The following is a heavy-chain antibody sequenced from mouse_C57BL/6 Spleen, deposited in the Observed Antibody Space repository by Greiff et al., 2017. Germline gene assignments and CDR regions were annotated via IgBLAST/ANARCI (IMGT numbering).Heavy chain of an antibody. D-gene: IGHD1-1*01. CDR2: INPGSGGT. J-gene: IGHJ1*03. CDR3: AILTTVVADWYFDV. CDR1: GYAFTNYL. V-gene: IGHV1-54*01. Sequence: QVQLQQSGAELVRPGTSVKVSCKASGYAFTNYLIEWVKQRPGQGLEWIGVINPGSGGTNYNEKFKGKATLTADKSSSTAYMPLSSLTSEDSAVYFCAILTTVVADWYFDVWGTGTTVTVSS.